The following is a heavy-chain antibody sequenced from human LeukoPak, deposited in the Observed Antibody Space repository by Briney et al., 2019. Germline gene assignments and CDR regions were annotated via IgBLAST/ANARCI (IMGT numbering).Heavy chain of an antibody. V-gene: IGHV3-23*01. Sequence: GGSLRLSCAASGFTFSSYAMSWVRQAPGKGLEWGSAISGGGGSTDYADSVRGRFTISRDNSKNTLYLQMNSLRAEDTAVYYCAKDRGGYGDYACWFDPWGQGTLVTVSS. J-gene: IGHJ5*02. CDR2: ISGGGGST. D-gene: IGHD4-17*01. CDR1: GFTFSSYA. CDR3: AKDRGGYGDYACWFDP.